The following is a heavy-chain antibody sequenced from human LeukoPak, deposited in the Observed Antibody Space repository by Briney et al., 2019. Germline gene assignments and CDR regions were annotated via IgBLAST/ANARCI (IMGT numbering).Heavy chain of an antibody. CDR3: YGSGSYYHVRDVFDI. CDR2: IYSGGST. CDR1: GFTVSSNY. V-gene: IGHV3-53*01. D-gene: IGHD3-10*01. Sequence: GGSLRLSCAASGFTVSSNYMSWVRQAPGKGLEWVSVIYSGGSTYYADSVKGRFTISRDNSKNTLYLQMNSLRAEDTAVYYCYGSGSYYHVRDVFDIWGQGTMVTVSS. J-gene: IGHJ3*02.